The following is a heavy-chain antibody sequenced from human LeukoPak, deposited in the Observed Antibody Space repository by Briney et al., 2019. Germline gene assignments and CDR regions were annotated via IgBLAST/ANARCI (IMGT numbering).Heavy chain of an antibody. Sequence: SVKVSCKASGGTFSSYAISWVRQAPGQGLEWMGRIIPIFGTANYAQKFQGRVTITTDESTSTAYMELSSLRSEDTAVYYCASTYCSGGSCYSSFDYWGQGTLVTVSS. CDR2: IIPIFGTA. D-gene: IGHD2-15*01. CDR3: ASTYCSGGSCYSSFDY. V-gene: IGHV1-69*05. CDR1: GGTFSSYA. J-gene: IGHJ4*02.